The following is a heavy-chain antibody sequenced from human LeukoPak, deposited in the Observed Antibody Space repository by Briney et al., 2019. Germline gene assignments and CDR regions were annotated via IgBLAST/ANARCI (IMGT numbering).Heavy chain of an antibody. CDR1: GRSFSGYY. Sequence: SETLSLTCAVYGRSFSGYYLSWIRQPPGNGLEWIGEINHSGSTNYNPSLKSRVIISADTSKNQFSLKLSSVTAADTAVYYCARGYTSSGPGAYYFDYWGQGTLVTVSS. J-gene: IGHJ4*02. V-gene: IGHV4-34*01. CDR2: INHSGST. D-gene: IGHD6-19*01. CDR3: ARGYTSSGPGAYYFDY.